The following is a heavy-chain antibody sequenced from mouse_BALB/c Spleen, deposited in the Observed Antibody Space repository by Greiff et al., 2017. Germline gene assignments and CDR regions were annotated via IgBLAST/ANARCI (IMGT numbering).Heavy chain of an antibody. CDR1: GFTFSSYA. CDR3: ARNGAGFAY. V-gene: IGHV5-6-5*01. J-gene: IGHJ3*01. CDR2: ISSGGST. Sequence: EVKLVESGGGLVKPGGSLKLSCAASGFTFSSYAMSWVRQTPEKRLEWVASISSGGSTYYPDSVKGRFTISRDNARNILYLQMSSLRSEDTARYYCARNGAGFAYWGQGTLVTVSA.